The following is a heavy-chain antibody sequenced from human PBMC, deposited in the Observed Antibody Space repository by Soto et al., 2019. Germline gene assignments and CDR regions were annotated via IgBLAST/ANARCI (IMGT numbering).Heavy chain of an antibody. J-gene: IGHJ6*03. CDR2: IYSGGST. CDR1: GFTVSSNY. V-gene: IGHV3-66*04. CDR3: ARPPPGGYCSGGSCFEPPYYYYYMDV. D-gene: IGHD2-15*01. Sequence: PGGSLRLSCAASGFTVSSNYMSWVRQAPGKGLEWVSVIYSGGSTYYADSVKGRFTISRDNSKNTLYLQMNSLRAEDTAVYYCARPPPGGYCSGGSCFEPPYYYYYMDVWGKGTTVTVS.